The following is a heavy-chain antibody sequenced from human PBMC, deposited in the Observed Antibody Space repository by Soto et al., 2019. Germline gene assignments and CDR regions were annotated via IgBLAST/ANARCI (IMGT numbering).Heavy chain of an antibody. V-gene: IGHV1-3*01. Sequence: QVQLVQSGAEVKKPGASVKVSCKASGYTFTSYAMHWVRQARGQRLEWMGWINAGNGNTKYSQKFQGRVTITRDTSASTAYMELSSLRSEDTAVYYCARVRDYIWGSYRSRDAFDIWGQGTMVTVSS. D-gene: IGHD3-16*02. J-gene: IGHJ3*02. CDR3: ARVRDYIWGSYRSRDAFDI. CDR2: INAGNGNT. CDR1: GYTFTSYA.